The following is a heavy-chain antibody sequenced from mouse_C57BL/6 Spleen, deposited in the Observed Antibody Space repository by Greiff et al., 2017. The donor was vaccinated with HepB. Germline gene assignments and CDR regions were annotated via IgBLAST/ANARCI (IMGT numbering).Heavy chain of an antibody. CDR3: ARSYYYGSSPSFDY. V-gene: IGHV1-80*01. CDR1: GYAFSSYW. CDR2: IYPGDGDT. Sequence: VQLQQSGAELVKPGASVKISCKASGYAFSSYWMNWVKQRPGKGLEWIGQIYPGDGDTNYNGKFKGKATLTADKSSSTAYMPLSSLTSEDSAVYFCARSYYYGSSPSFDYWGQGTTLTVSS. J-gene: IGHJ2*01. D-gene: IGHD1-1*01.